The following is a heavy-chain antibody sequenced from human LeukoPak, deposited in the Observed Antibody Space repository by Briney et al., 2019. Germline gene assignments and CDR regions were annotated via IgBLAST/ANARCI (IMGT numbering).Heavy chain of an antibody. V-gene: IGHV1-69*13. D-gene: IGHD6-13*01. CDR3: ARDGGAAAGTGYFDY. CDR2: IIPIFGTA. Sequence: EASVKVSCKASGGTFSSYAISWVRQAPGQGLEWMGGIIPIFGTANYAQKFQGRVTITADESTSTAYMELSSLRSEDTAVYYCARDGGAAAGTGYFDYWGQGTLVTVSS. J-gene: IGHJ4*02. CDR1: GGTFSSYA.